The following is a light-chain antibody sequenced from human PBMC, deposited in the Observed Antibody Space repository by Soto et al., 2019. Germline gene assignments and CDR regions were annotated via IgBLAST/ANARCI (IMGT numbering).Light chain of an antibody. J-gene: IGKJ4*01. Sequence: DIQMTQSPSSVSASVGDRVIITCWASQAFSNLLAWYQQKPGKAPKLLIYGASTLQGGVPSRFSGSESGTDFTLTISSLQPEDSATYYCQQATIFPLTFGGGTEVEIK. V-gene: IGKV1-12*01. CDR3: QQATIFPLT. CDR1: QAFSNL. CDR2: GAS.